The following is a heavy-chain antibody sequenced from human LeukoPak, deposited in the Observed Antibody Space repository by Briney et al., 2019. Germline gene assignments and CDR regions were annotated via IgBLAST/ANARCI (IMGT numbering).Heavy chain of an antibody. V-gene: IGHV3-21*01. D-gene: IGHD5-18*01. CDR2: ISSSSSYI. Sequence: GGSLRLSCAASGFTFSSYWMSWVRQAPGKGLEWVSSISSSSSYIYYADSVKGRFTISRDNAKNSLYLQMNSLRAEDTAVYYCAREVTDTARYYYYMDVWGKGTTVTVSS. CDR3: AREVTDTARYYYYMDV. J-gene: IGHJ6*03. CDR1: GFTFSSYW.